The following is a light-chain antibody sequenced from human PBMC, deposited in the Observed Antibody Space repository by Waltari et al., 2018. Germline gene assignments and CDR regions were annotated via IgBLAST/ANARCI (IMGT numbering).Light chain of an antibody. CDR1: QDISNY. J-gene: IGKJ2*01. Sequence: DIQMTQSPSSLSASVAARVTITCQASQDISNYLNWYQQKPGKAPKLLIYDASNLETGVPSRFSGSGSGTDFTFTISSLQPEDIATYYCQQYDNLPYTFGQGTKLEIK. CDR3: QQYDNLPYT. V-gene: IGKV1-33*01. CDR2: DAS.